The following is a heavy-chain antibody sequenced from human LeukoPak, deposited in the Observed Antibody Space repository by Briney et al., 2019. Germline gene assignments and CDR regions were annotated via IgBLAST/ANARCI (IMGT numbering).Heavy chain of an antibody. Sequence: SETLSLTYTVSGGSISSGGYYWSWIRQHPGKGLEWIGYIYYSGSTYYNPSLKSRVTISVDTSKNQFSLKLSSVTAADTAVYYCARDRVDSSEYYYYYCGMDVWGQGTTVTVSS. CDR3: ARDRVDSSEYYYYYCGMDV. J-gene: IGHJ6*02. CDR1: GGSISSGGYY. D-gene: IGHD6-19*01. V-gene: IGHV4-31*03. CDR2: IYYSGST.